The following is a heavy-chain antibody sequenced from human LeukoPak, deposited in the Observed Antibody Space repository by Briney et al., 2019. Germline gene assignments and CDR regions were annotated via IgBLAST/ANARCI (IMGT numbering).Heavy chain of an antibody. J-gene: IGHJ6*02. CDR3: AGAPYSSSPYHYGVDV. V-gene: IGHV4-59*01. CDR1: VGSIISDY. CDR2: IYYSGST. Sequence: SETLSLTCIVSVGSIISDYWSWTRQPPGKGLEWLGHIYYSGSTNYNPSLKSRATISVDTSKNQFSLNLSSVTAADTAVYYCAGAPYSSSPYHYGVDVWGQGTTVTVSS. D-gene: IGHD6-13*01.